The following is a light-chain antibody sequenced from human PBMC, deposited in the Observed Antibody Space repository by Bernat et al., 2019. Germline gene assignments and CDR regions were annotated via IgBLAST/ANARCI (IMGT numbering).Light chain of an antibody. J-gene: IGKJ4*01. CDR3: QQSYNTPAT. CDR2: AAS. CDR1: QSISSY. V-gene: IGKV1-39*01. Sequence: DIQMTQSPSSLSASVGDRVTITCRASQSISSYLNWYHQKPGKAPKLLTYAASSLQRGVPSRFSGSGSGTDFTLTISSLQPEDFATYYCQQSYNTPATFGGGTKVEIK.